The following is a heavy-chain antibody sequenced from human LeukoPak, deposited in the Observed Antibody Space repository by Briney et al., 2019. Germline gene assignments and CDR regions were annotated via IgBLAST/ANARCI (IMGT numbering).Heavy chain of an antibody. J-gene: IGHJ5*02. V-gene: IGHV4-59*12. Sequence: ETLSLTCTVSGGSISSYYWSWIRQPPGKGLEWIGYIYYSGSTNYNPSLKSRVTISVDTSKSQFSLKLSSVTAADTAVYYCARVRSSKQNNWFDPWGQGTLVTVSS. CDR3: ARVRSSKQNNWFDP. CDR1: GGSISSYY. D-gene: IGHD6-13*01. CDR2: IYYSGST.